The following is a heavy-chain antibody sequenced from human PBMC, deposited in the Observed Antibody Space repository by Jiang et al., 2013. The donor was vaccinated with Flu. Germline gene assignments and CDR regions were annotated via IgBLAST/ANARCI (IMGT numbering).Heavy chain of an antibody. V-gene: IGHV4-59*13. CDR2: FRYRGRI. CDR3: ARIPDISGWPFQL. D-gene: IGHD6-19*01. CDR1: GDSMSPYH. Sequence: RLLKPSETLSLTCTVSGDSMSPYHWSWIRQPPGRGLEWIGNFRYRGRIAYNHFLESRVTMSVDPSENLFSLRLKSVTAADTAVYYCARIPDISGWPFQLWGQGTLVTVSS. J-gene: IGHJ1*01.